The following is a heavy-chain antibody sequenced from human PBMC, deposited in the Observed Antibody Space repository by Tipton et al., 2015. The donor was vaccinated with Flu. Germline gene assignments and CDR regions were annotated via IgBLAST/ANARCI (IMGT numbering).Heavy chain of an antibody. CDR1: GFTFSSYA. D-gene: IGHD3-3*01. J-gene: IGHJ6*03. Sequence: SLRLSCSASGFTFSSYAMHWVRQAPGKGLEYVSAISSNGGSTYYADSVKGRFTISRDNSKNTLYLQMSSLRAEDTAVYYCVKGVRDFWSGYYSHYMDVWSKGTTVTVSS. CDR2: ISSNGGST. V-gene: IGHV3-64D*06. CDR3: VKGVRDFWSGYYSHYMDV.